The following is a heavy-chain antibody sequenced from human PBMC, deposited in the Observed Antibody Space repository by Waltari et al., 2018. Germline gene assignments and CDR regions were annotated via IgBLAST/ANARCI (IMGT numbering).Heavy chain of an antibody. Sequence: EVQLVESGGALVQPGGSLRLSCVGSGITFSNHWMHWVRQAPGKGLMWLSHIKTDGSVTDYADSVKGRFTISRDNAKNTLYLQMDSLRLDDSATYYCAGDRFNPWGQGTLVTVSS. CDR2: IKTDGSVT. V-gene: IGHV3-74*01. J-gene: IGHJ5*01. CDR1: GITFSNHW. CDR3: AGDRFNP.